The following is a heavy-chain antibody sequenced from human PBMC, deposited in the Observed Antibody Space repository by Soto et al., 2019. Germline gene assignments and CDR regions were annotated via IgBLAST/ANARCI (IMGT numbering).Heavy chain of an antibody. Sequence: SVKVSCKASGGTFSSYAISWVRQAPGQGLEWMGWIIPIFGTANYAQKFQGRVTITADASTSTAYMELSSLRSDDTAVYYCARVQDIVLMVYEFDYWGQGTLVTVSS. CDR3: ARVQDIVLMVYEFDY. CDR1: GGTFSSYA. V-gene: IGHV1-69*13. CDR2: IIPIFGTA. D-gene: IGHD2-8*01. J-gene: IGHJ4*02.